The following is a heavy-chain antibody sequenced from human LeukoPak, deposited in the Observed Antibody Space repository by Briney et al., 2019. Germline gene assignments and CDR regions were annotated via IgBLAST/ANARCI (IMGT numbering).Heavy chain of an antibody. CDR1: GGSISSHY. J-gene: IGHJ5*02. V-gene: IGHV4-59*11. CDR2: IYYSGST. D-gene: IGHD6-19*01. CDR3: ARRPSRGSGWYGP. Sequence: SETLSLTCTVSGGSISSHYWSWILQPPGKGLEWIGYIYYSGSTNYNPSLKSRVTISVDTSKNQFSLKLSSVTAADTAMYYFARRPSRGSGWYGPWGQGTLVTVSS.